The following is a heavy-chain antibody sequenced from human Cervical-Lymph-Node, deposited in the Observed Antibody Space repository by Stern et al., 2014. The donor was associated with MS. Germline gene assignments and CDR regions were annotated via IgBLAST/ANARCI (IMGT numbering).Heavy chain of an antibody. CDR3: TSLGTIVLSGMDV. Sequence: EVQLVESGGGLVQPGGSLKLSCAASGFRFSDSAMHWVRQSSGKGLEWVGRIRSEASSYATSYGASVKGRFTISRDDSKNTAFLQMSSLNTEDTAVYYCTSLGTIVLSGMDVWGQGTTVTVSS. CDR2: IRSEASSYAT. V-gene: IGHV3-73*02. CDR1: GFRFSDSA. J-gene: IGHJ6*02. D-gene: IGHD7-27*01.